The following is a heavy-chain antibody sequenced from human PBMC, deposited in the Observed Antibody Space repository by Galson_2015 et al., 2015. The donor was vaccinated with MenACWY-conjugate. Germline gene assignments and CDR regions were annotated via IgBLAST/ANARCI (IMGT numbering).Heavy chain of an antibody. J-gene: IGHJ4*02. Sequence: LRLSCAASGFIFNTYWVHWVRQAPGKGLVWVSRINPGGSSTTYADSVKDRFTISRDNAKNTLYLQMNSLRPEDTAVFYCAKTRGASFYFDSWGQGTLVTVSS. CDR3: AKTRGASFYFDS. V-gene: IGHV3-74*01. D-gene: IGHD1-26*01. CDR1: GFIFNTYW. CDR2: INPGGSST.